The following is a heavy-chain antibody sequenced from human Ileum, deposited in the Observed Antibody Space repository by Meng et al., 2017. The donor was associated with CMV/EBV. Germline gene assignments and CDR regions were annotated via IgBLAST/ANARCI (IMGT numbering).Heavy chain of an antibody. V-gene: IGHV4-39*07. J-gene: IGHJ4*02. D-gene: IGHD3-22*01. CDR3: ARGFYYDSNGFD. CDR2: IYYTGNT. CDR1: GGSVRSTSDY. Sequence: SCTVPGGSVRSTSDYWCWIRQPPGKGLEWIGTIYYTGNTYYSPPLKSRVTILVDTSKNQFSLKLSSVTAADTAVYYCARGFYYDSNGFDWGQGTLVTVSS.